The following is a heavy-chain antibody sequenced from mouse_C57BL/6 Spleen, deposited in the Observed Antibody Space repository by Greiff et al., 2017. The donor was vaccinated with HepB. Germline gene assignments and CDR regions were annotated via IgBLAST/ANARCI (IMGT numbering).Heavy chain of an antibody. V-gene: IGHV1-18*01. J-gene: IGHJ3*01. D-gene: IGHD2-2*01. Sequence: VQLQQSGPELVKPGASVKIPCKASGYTFTDYNMDWVKQSHGKSLEWIGDINPNNGGTIYNQKFKGKATLTVDKSSSTAYMELRSLTSEDTAVYYCARSWGLYGYDGPRFAYWGQGTLVTVSA. CDR2: INPNNGGT. CDR3: ARSWGLYGYDGPRFAY. CDR1: GYTFTDYN.